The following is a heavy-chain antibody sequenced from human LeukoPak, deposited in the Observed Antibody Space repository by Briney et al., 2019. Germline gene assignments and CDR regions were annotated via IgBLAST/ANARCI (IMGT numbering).Heavy chain of an antibody. D-gene: IGHD1-1*01. J-gene: IGHJ3*02. CDR2: INHSGST. CDR3: ARLLPYDPRAFDI. Sequence: SETLSLTCAGYGGSFSGYYWSWIRQPPGKGLEWIGEINHSGSTNYNPSLKSRVTISVDTSKNQFSLKLSSVTAADTAVYYCARLLPYDPRAFDIWGQGTMVTVSS. CDR1: GGSFSGYY. V-gene: IGHV4-34*01.